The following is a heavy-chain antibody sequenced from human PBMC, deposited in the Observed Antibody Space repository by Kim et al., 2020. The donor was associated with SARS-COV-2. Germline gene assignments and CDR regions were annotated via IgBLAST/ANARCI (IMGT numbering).Heavy chain of an antibody. Sequence: SETLSLTCTVSGGSISSYYWSWIRQPAGKGLEWIGRIYTSGSTNYNPSLKSRVTMSVDTSKNQFSLKLSSVTAADTAVYYCAREGHIVVGRRGWFDPWGQGTLVTVSS. J-gene: IGHJ5*02. CDR3: AREGHIVVGRRGWFDP. D-gene: IGHD2-21*01. V-gene: IGHV4-4*07. CDR2: IYTSGST. CDR1: GGSISSYY.